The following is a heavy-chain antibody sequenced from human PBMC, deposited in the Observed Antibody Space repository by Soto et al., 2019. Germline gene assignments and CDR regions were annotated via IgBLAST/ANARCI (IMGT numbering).Heavy chain of an antibody. D-gene: IGHD3-22*01. CDR2: IYPGDSDT. Sequence: GESLKISCKGSGHIFSNYWIGWVRQMPGKGLEWMGIIYPGDSDTRYSPSFQGQVTITVYKSINTAYLQWSRLKASDTAIYYCARQRLWGTSGYYYFETWGQGTLVTVSS. CDR1: GHIFSNYW. J-gene: IGHJ4*02. V-gene: IGHV5-51*01. CDR3: ARQRLWGTSGYYYFET.